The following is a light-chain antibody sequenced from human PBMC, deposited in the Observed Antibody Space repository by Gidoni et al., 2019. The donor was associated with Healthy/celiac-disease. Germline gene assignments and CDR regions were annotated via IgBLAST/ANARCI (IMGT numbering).Light chain of an antibody. CDR1: QDISNY. CDR2: DAS. Sequence: DIQMTQSPSSLSASVGDRVTITCQASQDISNYLNWYQQKPGKAPKLLIYDASNLETGVPSRFSGSGSGTDFTFTISSLQPEDIATYYCQQYDNLLPCSFGQXTKLEIK. CDR3: QQYDNLLPCS. J-gene: IGKJ2*04. V-gene: IGKV1-33*01.